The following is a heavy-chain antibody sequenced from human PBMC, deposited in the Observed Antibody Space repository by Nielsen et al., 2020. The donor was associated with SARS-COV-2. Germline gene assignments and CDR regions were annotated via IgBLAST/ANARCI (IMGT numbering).Heavy chain of an antibody. J-gene: IGHJ3*02. CDR2: IYYSGST. D-gene: IGHD3-10*01. CDR3: ARVLLWFGDAFDI. Sequence: SETLSLTCTVSGGSISSSSYYWGWIRQPPGKGLEWIGSIYYSGSTYYNPSLKSRVTISVDTSKNQFSLKLSSVTAADTAVYYCARVLLWFGDAFDIWGQGTMVTVS. V-gene: IGHV4-39*01. CDR1: GGSISSSSYY.